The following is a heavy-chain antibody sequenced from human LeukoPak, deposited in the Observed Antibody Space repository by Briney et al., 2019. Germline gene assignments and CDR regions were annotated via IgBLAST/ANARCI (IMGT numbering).Heavy chain of an antibody. J-gene: IGHJ6*03. V-gene: IGHV3-74*01. Sequence: SGGSLRLSCAASGFTFSSYWMHWVRQAPGKGRVWVSRINSDGSSTSYADSVKGRFSISRDNAKNTLYLQMNSLRAEETAVYYCARGGSYSLYYYYRDVWGKGTTVTVSS. CDR1: GFTFSSYW. CDR3: ARGGSYSLYYYYRDV. D-gene: IGHD1-26*01. CDR2: INSDGSST.